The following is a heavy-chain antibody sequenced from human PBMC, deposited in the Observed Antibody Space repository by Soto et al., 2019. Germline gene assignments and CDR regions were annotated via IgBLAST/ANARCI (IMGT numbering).Heavy chain of an antibody. CDR3: AKDQGDSSGWFTRGYYYGMDV. CDR1: GFTFSSYG. J-gene: IGHJ6*02. V-gene: IGHV3-30*18. CDR2: ISYDGSNK. Sequence: QVQLVESGGGVVQPGRSLRLSCAASGFTFSSYGMHWVRQAPGKGLEWVAVISYDGSNKYYADSVKSRFTISRDNSKNTLYLKMNSLRAEDTAVYYCAKDQGDSSGWFTRGYYYGMDVWGQGTTVTVSS. D-gene: IGHD6-19*01.